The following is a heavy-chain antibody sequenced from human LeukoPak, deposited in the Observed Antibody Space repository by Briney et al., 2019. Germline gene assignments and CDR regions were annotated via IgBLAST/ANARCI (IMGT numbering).Heavy chain of an antibody. CDR1: GFTFSRYG. J-gene: IGHJ4*02. D-gene: IGHD4-17*01. V-gene: IGHV3-30*18. CDR3: AKDKDDYGASYYFDY. Sequence: GGSLRLSCAASGFTFSRYGMHWVRQAPGKGLEWVAVLSYDGNDKYYADSVKGRFTISRDNSKNTLYLQMNSLRPEDTAVYYCAKDKDDYGASYYFDYGGQGTLVTVP. CDR2: LSYDGNDK.